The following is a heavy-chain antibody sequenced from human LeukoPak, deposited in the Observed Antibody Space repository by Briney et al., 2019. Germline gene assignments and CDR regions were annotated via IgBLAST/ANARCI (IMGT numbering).Heavy chain of an antibody. CDR2: INQDGSET. Sequence: GGSLRLSCAASGFTLSGYWMSWVRQAPGKGLEWVANINQDGSETYYVGSLKGRFTISRDNAKNSLYLQMNSLRVDDTAVYYCAGGPMTIITLGGQGTLVTVSS. CDR3: AGGPMTIITL. D-gene: IGHD1-14*01. J-gene: IGHJ4*02. V-gene: IGHV3-7*01. CDR1: GFTLSGYW.